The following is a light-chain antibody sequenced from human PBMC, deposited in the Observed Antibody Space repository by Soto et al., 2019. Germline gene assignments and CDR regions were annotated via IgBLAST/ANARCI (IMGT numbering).Light chain of an antibody. V-gene: IGLV2-14*01. CDR1: SSDVGGYDF. J-gene: IGLJ1*01. CDR2: EVT. Sequence: QSVLTQPASVSGSPGQSITISCTGTSSDVGGYDFVSWYRQYPGQAPKILIYEVTHRPSGVPDRFSGSKSGNTASLTISGLQADDEADYYGSSYTITSSPVFGPGTKLTVL. CDR3: SSYTITSSPV.